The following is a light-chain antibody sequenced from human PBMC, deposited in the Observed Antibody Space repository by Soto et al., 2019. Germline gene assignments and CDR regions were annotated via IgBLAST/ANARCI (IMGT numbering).Light chain of an antibody. Sequence: DIQMTQSPSTLSASVGDRVTITCRASQSISSWLAWYQQKPGKAPKLLIYDASSLESGVPSSFSGSGSGTEFHLTISSLQPDDFATYYCQQYNSYLWTFGQGTKVEIK. J-gene: IGKJ1*01. V-gene: IGKV1-5*01. CDR3: QQYNSYLWT. CDR1: QSISSW. CDR2: DAS.